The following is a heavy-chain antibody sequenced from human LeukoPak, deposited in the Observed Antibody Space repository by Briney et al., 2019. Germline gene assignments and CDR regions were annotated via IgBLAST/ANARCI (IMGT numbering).Heavy chain of an antibody. J-gene: IGHJ4*02. CDR1: AYTFTVYY. CDR3: ARYSGGQWLDLDY. D-gene: IGHD6-19*01. V-gene: IGHV1-2*02. Sequence: ASVNVSFKSSAYTFTVYYMHWGRQAPGQGLEWMGWINPNSGGTNYAQKFQGRVTLPRDTSISTAYMELSRLRSDDTAVYYCARYSGGQWLDLDYWGQGNLVTVSS. CDR2: INPNSGGT.